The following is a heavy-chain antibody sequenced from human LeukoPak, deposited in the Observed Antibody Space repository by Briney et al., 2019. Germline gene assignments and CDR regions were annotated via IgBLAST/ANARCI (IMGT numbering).Heavy chain of an antibody. D-gene: IGHD6-6*01. J-gene: IGHJ5*02. Sequence: GASVKVSCKASGYTFTSYGISWVRQATGQGLEWMGWMNPNSGNTGYAQKFQGRVTITRNTSISTAYMELSSLRSEDTAVYYCARRIAARAYNWFDPWGQGTLVTVSS. CDR1: GYTFTSYG. CDR3: ARRIAARAYNWFDP. CDR2: MNPNSGNT. V-gene: IGHV1-8*03.